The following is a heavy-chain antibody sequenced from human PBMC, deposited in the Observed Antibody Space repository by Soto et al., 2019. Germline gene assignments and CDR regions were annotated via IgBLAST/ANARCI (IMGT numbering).Heavy chain of an antibody. D-gene: IGHD3-10*01. CDR1: GFTLSSYA. V-gene: IGHV3-23*01. Sequence: DVQLLESGGNLVQPGGSLTLSCSASGFTLSSYAMSWVRQARGKGLEWVSSISAGGDMTYNSDSVKGRFTISRDNANNAVFLQMHNLRIEDTALYYCARGDRGGSGSPASYYYSGWDVWGQGATVTVS. J-gene: IGHJ6*02. CDR3: ARGDRGGSGSPASYYYSGWDV. CDR2: ISAGGDMT.